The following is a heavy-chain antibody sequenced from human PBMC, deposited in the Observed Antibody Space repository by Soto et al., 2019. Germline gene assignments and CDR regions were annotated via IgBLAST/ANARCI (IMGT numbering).Heavy chain of an antibody. CDR3: ARGVTMVRGVIHTPYFDY. D-gene: IGHD3-10*01. J-gene: IGHJ4*02. CDR2: IYYRGST. Sequence: QVQLQESGPGLVKPSQTLSLTCTVSGGSISSGGYYWSWIRQHPGKGLEWIGYIYYRGSTYYNPSLKRRVTISVDASKHQFSLKLSSVTAADTAVYYCARGVTMVRGVIHTPYFDYWGQGTLVTVSS. CDR1: GGSISSGGYY. V-gene: IGHV4-31*03.